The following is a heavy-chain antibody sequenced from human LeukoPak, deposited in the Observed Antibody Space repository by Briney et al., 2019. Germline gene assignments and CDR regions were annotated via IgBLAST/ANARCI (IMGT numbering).Heavy chain of an antibody. D-gene: IGHD6-6*01. Sequence: PGGSLRLSCAASGFTFSSYTMNWVRQAPGKGLEWVANIKQDGSDENYVDSVKGRFTISRDNGKNSLYLQMNSLRAEDTAVYYCARGGSDSDYWGQGTLVTASS. CDR2: IKQDGSDE. V-gene: IGHV3-7*04. CDR1: GFTFSSYT. CDR3: ARGGSDSDY. J-gene: IGHJ4*02.